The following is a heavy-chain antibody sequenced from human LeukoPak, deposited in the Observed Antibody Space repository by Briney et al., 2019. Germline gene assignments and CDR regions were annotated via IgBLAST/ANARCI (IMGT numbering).Heavy chain of an antibody. CDR1: GFTFGSYG. CDR3: ARALNYGSGAPSWFDP. J-gene: IGHJ5*02. CDR2: TSYDGTKN. Sequence: GGSLRLSCAASGFTFGSYGMHWVRQAPGKGLDWVAFTSYDGTKNYYADSVKGRFTISRDNSKNTLYLQMNSLRAEDTAVYYCARALNYGSGAPSWFDPWGQGTLVTVSS. D-gene: IGHD3-10*01. V-gene: IGHV3-30*03.